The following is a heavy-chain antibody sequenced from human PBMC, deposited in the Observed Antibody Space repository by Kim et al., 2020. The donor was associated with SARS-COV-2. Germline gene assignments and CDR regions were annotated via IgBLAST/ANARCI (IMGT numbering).Heavy chain of an antibody. D-gene: IGHD3-9*01. V-gene: IGHV3-23*01. CDR3: AEVWEVGYFDWLEEDY. CDR2: ISGSGGST. J-gene: IGHJ4*02. Sequence: GGSLRLSCAASGFTFSSYAMSWVRQAPGKGLEWVSAISGSGGSTYYADSVKGRFTISRDNSKNTLYLQMNSLRAEDTAVYYCAEVWEVGYFDWLEEDYWGQGTLVTVSS. CDR1: GFTFSSYA.